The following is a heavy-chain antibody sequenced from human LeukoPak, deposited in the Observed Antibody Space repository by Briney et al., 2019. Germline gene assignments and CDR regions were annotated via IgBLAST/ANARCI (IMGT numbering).Heavy chain of an antibody. D-gene: IGHD5-18*01. CDR2: FHITGST. Sequence: SETLSLTCTVSGGSISSYHWSWIRQPAGKGLEWIGRFHITGSTNYNPSLKSRVTMSIDTSKNQFSLKLSSVTAADTAVYYCARGGLYSYGYSYFDYWGQEPWSPSSQ. V-gene: IGHV4-4*07. CDR3: ARGGLYSYGYSYFDY. CDR1: GGSISSYH. J-gene: IGHJ4*01.